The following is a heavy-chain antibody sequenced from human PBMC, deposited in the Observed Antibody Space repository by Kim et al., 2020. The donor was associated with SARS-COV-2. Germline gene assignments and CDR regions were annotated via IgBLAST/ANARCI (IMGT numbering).Heavy chain of an antibody. CDR1: SGSITSDHW. CDR2: ISHKGTT. CDR3: AREFLWPQNWFDP. J-gene: IGHJ5*02. V-gene: IGHV4-4*02. Sequence: SETLSLTCDVSSGSITSDHWWSWLRQTPGNRLEWIGEISHKGTTNYNPSLMSRVTISVDKSKSQFSLNLTSVTAADTAVYYCAREFLWPQNWFDPWGQGTLVTVSS. D-gene: IGHD3-10*01.